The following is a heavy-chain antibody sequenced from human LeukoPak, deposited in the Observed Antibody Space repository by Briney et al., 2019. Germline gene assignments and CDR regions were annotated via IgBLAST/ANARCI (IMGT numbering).Heavy chain of an antibody. J-gene: IGHJ4*02. V-gene: IGHV3-23*01. CDR2: ISGSGGST. CDR3: AKGSVAAVVTFIDF. CDR1: GFTFSRYA. Sequence: GGSLRLSCAASGFTFSRYAMNWVRQAPGKGLEWVSVISGSGGSTYYADSVKGRFTISRDNSKNTLFLQMDSLRAEDTAVYYCAKGSVAAVVTFIDFWGQGTLVTVSS. D-gene: IGHD6-13*01.